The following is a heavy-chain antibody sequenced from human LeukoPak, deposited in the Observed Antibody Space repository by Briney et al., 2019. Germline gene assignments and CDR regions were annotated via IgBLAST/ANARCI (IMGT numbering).Heavy chain of an antibody. CDR1: GGSISSSSYY. D-gene: IGHD3-10*01. J-gene: IGHJ4*02. CDR2: IYYSGST. CDR3: ASSWFGELLSFY. Sequence: SETLSLTCTVSGGSISSSSYYWGWLRQPPGKGLEWIGSIYYSGSTYYNPSLKSRVTISVDTSKNQFSLKLSSVTAADTAVYYCASSWFGELLSFYWGQGTLVTVSS. V-gene: IGHV4-39*01.